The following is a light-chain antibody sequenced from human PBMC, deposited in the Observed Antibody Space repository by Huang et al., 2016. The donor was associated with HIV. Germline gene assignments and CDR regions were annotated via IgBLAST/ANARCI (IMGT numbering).Light chain of an antibody. CDR1: QSGSSD. J-gene: IGKJ2*02. V-gene: IGKV3-15*01. CDR2: GAT. CDR3: QQYNDWPPST. Sequence: EIVMKQSPATLSVYPGERATLSCRASQSGSSDFVWYQQKPGQAPRLLIYGATVRATGIPARFSGSGSGTEFTLTISSLQSEDFAVYYCQQYNDWPPSTFGQGTKLEIK.